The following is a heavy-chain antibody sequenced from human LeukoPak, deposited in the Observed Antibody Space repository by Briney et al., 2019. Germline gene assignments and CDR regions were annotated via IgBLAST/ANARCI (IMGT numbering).Heavy chain of an antibody. CDR1: GFTFSTYS. CDR3: AKEGSDSSGRLYY. V-gene: IGHV3-48*01. D-gene: IGHD5-18*01. CDR2: ISSSSSTI. Sequence: SGGPLRLSCAASGFTFSTYSMNWVRQAPGKGLEWLSYISSSSSTIYYADSVKGRFTISRDNSKNTLYLQMNSLRAEDTAVYYCAKEGSDSSGRLYYWGQGTLVTVSS. J-gene: IGHJ4*02.